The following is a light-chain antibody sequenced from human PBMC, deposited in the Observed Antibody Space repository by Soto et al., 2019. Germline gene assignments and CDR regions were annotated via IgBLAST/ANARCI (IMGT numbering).Light chain of an antibody. Sequence: EIVLTQSPGTLSLSPGERATLYCRASQSVSNNYLAWYQQKPGQAPRLLIYGASNRATGIPDRFSGSGSGTDFTLTISRLEPEDFAVYYCQQYGSSSTFGQGTRLEIK. CDR1: QSVSNNY. V-gene: IGKV3-20*01. J-gene: IGKJ5*01. CDR3: QQYGSSST. CDR2: GAS.